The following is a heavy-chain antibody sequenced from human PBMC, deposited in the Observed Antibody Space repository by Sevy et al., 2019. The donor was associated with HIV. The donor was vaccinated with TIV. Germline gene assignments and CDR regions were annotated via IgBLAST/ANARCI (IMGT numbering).Heavy chain of an antibody. CDR2: ISSSGSTI. CDR1: GFTFSDYY. D-gene: IGHD6-6*01. Sequence: GGSLRLSCAASGFTFSDYYMSWIRQAPGKGLEWVSYISSSGSTIYYADSVKGRFTISRDNAKNSLYLQMNSLRAEDTAVYYCARGHVQEYSRNNNWFDPWGQGTLVTVSS. V-gene: IGHV3-11*01. CDR3: ARGHVQEYSRNNNWFDP. J-gene: IGHJ5*02.